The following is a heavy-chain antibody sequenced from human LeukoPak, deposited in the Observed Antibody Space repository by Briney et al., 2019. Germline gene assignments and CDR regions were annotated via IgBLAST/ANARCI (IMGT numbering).Heavy chain of an antibody. Sequence: ASVKVSCKASGYTFTSYDINWVRQATGRGLEWMGWMNPNSGNTGYAQKFQGRVTMTRNTSISTAYMELSSLRSEDTAVYYCAKAGTSCCSYYFDYWGQGTLVTVS. J-gene: IGHJ4*02. CDR1: GYTFTSYD. V-gene: IGHV1-8*01. CDR3: AKAGTSCCSYYFDY. CDR2: MNPNSGNT. D-gene: IGHD2-2*01.